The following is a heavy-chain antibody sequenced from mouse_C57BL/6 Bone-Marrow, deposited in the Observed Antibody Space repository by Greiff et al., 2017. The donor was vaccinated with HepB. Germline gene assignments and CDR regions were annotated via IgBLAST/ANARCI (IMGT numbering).Heavy chain of an antibody. Sequence: VKLMESGAELARPGASVKLSCKASGYTFTSYGISWVKQRTGQGLEWIGEIYPRSGNTYYNEKFKGKATLTADKSSSTAYMELRSLTSEDSAVYFCARPGYDYDGGFAYWGQGTLVTVSA. D-gene: IGHD2-4*01. CDR3: ARPGYDYDGGFAY. J-gene: IGHJ3*01. CDR2: IYPRSGNT. CDR1: GYTFTSYG. V-gene: IGHV1-81*01.